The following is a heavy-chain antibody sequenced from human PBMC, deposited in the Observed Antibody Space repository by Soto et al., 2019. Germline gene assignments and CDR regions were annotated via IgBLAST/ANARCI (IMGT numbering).Heavy chain of an antibody. V-gene: IGHV1-69*12. CDR1: GGTFSSYA. Sequence: QVQLVQSGAEVKKPGSSVKVSCKASGGTFSSYAISWVRQAPGQGLEWMGGIIPIFGTANYAQKFQGRVRSTADESTSPAYMELSSLRAEDTAVYYCAREVPQGTTVVTAWDYWGQGTLVTVSS. CDR2: IIPIFGTA. D-gene: IGHD4-17*01. CDR3: AREVPQGTTVVTAWDY. J-gene: IGHJ4*02.